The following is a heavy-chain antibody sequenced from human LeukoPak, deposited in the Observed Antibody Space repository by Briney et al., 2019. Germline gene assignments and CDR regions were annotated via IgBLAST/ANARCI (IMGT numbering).Heavy chain of an antibody. J-gene: IGHJ4*02. CDR3: ARGMGSGTYRRFDF. CDR2: ITPNSGAT. D-gene: IGHD3-10*01. CDR1: GYTFTSYY. V-gene: IGHV1-2*02. Sequence: ASVKVSCKASGYTFTSYYMHWVRQAPGQGLEWMGWITPNSGATNYAQQFQGRVSMTRDTSISTAYMVLNNLISDDTAVYYCARGMGSGTYRRFDFWGQGTLVTVSS.